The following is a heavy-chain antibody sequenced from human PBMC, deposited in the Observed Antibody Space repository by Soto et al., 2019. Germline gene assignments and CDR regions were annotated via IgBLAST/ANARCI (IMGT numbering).Heavy chain of an antibody. CDR1: GFTFSSYS. D-gene: IGHD3-16*01. J-gene: IGHJ6*02. CDR2: VSSSSSYI. Sequence: GGSLRLSCAASGFTFSSYSMNWVRQAPGKGLEWVSSVSSSSSYIYYADSVKGRFTISRDNAKNSLYLQMNSLRAEDTAVYYCAREGRSPTGMDVWGQGTTVTVS. CDR3: AREGRSPTGMDV. V-gene: IGHV3-21*01.